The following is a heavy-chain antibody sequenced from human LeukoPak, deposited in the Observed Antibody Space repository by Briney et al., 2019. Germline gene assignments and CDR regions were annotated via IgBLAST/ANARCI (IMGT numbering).Heavy chain of an antibody. J-gene: IGHJ6*02. CDR2: IHGNGNT. CDR1: GFTVSGKY. D-gene: IGHD3-10*01. Sequence: GGSLRLSCAASGFTVSGKYMTWVRQAPGKGLEWLSVIHGNGNTYYAESVKGRFTISRDNSKNTIFLQMNSLSAEDTAVYYCAKLPSGDVWGQGTTVTVSS. V-gene: IGHV3-66*01. CDR3: AKLPSGDV.